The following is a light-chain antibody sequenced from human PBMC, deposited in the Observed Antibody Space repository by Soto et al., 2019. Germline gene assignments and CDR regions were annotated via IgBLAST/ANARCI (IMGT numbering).Light chain of an antibody. V-gene: IGKV1-39*01. J-gene: IGKJ1*01. CDR3: QQSYSTPQT. Sequence: DIQMTHSPSSLSASVGDRVTITCRARQTISSYLNWYQQKPGKAPKLLIFAASNLQSGVPSRFSGSGSGTDFTLTISSLQPEDFATYYCQQSYSTPQTFGQGTKVDIK. CDR2: AAS. CDR1: QTISSY.